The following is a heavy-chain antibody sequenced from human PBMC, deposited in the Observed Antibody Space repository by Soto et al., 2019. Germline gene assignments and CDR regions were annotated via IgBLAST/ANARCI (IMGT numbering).Heavy chain of an antibody. J-gene: IGHJ4*02. CDR1: GGSFSGYY. Sequence: SETLSLTCAAYGGSFSGYYWSWIRQPPGKGLEWIGEINHSGSTNYNPSLKSRVTISVDTSKNQFSLKLSSVTAADTAVYYCARESPDIVVVPAAIGTYFDYWGQGTLVTVSS. CDR3: ARESPDIVVVPAAIGTYFDY. CDR2: INHSGST. D-gene: IGHD2-2*02. V-gene: IGHV4-34*01.